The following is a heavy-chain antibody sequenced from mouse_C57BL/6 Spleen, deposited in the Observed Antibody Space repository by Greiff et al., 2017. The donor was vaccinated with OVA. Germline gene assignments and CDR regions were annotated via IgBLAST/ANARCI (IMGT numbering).Heavy chain of an antibody. CDR2: IYPGGGYT. CDR1: GYTFTNYW. Sequence: QVQLKESGAELVRPGTSVKMSCKASGYTFTNYWIGWAKQRPGHGLEWIGDIYPGGGYTNYNEKFKGKATLTADKSSSTAYMQFSSLTSEDSAIYYCARNGLYAMDYWGQGTSVTVSS. J-gene: IGHJ4*01. CDR3: ARNGLYAMDY. V-gene: IGHV1-63*01.